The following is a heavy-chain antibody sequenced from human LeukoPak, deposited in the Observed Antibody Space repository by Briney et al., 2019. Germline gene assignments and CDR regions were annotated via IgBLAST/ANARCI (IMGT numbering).Heavy chain of an antibody. CDR3: ARGQFWSGYYDY. CDR1: GFTFSSYA. Sequence: PGGSLRLSCAASGFTFSSYAMHWVRQAPGKGLEWVAVISYDGSNKYYADSVKGRFTISRDNSKNTLYLQMNSLRAEDTAVYYCARGQFWSGYYDYWGQGTLVTVSS. J-gene: IGHJ4*02. D-gene: IGHD3-3*01. V-gene: IGHV3-30-3*01. CDR2: ISYDGSNK.